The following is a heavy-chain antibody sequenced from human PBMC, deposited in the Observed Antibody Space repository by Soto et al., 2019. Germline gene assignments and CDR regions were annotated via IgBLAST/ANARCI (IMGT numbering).Heavy chain of an antibody. CDR2: IHWDDDK. V-gene: IGHV2-5*02. J-gene: IGHJ4*02. Sequence: QITLKESGPTLVKPTQTLTLTCTFSGFSLSTFGVSVGWIRQPPGKAPESLALIHWDDDKRYSTSLKSRLTIPKDTSKNPVVLTMTNMDPVDSATYYCARRLREGFDFWGQGILVTVSS. CDR1: GFSLSTFGVS. D-gene: IGHD1-26*01. CDR3: ARRLREGFDF.